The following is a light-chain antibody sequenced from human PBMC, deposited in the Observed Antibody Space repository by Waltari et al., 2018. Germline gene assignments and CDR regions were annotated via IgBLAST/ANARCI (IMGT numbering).Light chain of an antibody. CDR3: MQALQTPWT. Sequence: EIVVTQSPLSLPVTPGEPASISCRSSQSLLDRNGYNLLDWYLQKPGHSPQLLIYFGSNRASGVPDRFSGSVSGRDFTLKISRVEAEDVGVYYCMQALQTPWTFGQGTKVEIK. V-gene: IGKV2-28*01. CDR2: FGS. J-gene: IGKJ1*01. CDR1: QSLLDRNGYNL.